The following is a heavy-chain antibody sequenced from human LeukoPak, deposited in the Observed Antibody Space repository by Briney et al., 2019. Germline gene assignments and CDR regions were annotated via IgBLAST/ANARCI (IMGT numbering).Heavy chain of an antibody. CDR3: ARHEVFDYGDAYYFDY. CDR1: GGSISSYY. CDR2: IYYSGST. D-gene: IGHD4-17*01. J-gene: IGHJ4*02. V-gene: IGHV4-59*08. Sequence: KPSETLSLTCTVSGGSISSYYWSWIRQPPGKGLEWIGYIYYSGSTNYNPSFKSRVTISVDTSKNQFSLKLSSVTAADTAVYYCARHEVFDYGDAYYFDYWGQGTLVTVSS.